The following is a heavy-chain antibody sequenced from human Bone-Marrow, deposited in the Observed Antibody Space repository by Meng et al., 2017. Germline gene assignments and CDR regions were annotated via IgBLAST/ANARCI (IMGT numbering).Heavy chain of an antibody. D-gene: IGHD2-15*01. Sequence: SETLSLTCTVSGGSISSSSYYWSWIRQPAGKGLEWIGRIYTSGSTNYNPSLKSRVTMSVDTSKNQFSLKLSSVTAADTAVYYCARVRIGGWFDPWGQGTLVTVSS. CDR1: GGSISSSSYY. CDR2: IYTSGST. V-gene: IGHV4-61*02. J-gene: IGHJ5*02. CDR3: ARVRIGGWFDP.